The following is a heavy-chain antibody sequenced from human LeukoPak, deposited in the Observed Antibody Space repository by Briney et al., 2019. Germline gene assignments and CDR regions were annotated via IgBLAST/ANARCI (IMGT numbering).Heavy chain of an antibody. Sequence: ASVKVSCKASGYTFTSYYMHWVRQAPGQGLEWMGWINPNSGGTNYAQKFQGRVTMTRDTSISTAYMELSRLRSDDTAVYYCARGRSRYDYVWGSYFYWGQGTLVTVSS. CDR3: ARGRSRYDYVWGSYFY. CDR2: INPNSGGT. V-gene: IGHV1-2*02. D-gene: IGHD3-16*01. CDR1: GYTFTSYY. J-gene: IGHJ4*02.